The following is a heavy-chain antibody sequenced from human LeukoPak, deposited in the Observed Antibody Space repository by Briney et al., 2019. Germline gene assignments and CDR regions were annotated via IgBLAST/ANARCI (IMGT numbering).Heavy chain of an antibody. J-gene: IGHJ4*02. CDR2: IWYGGSNK. V-gene: IGHV3-30*02. CDR3: AKALLARDPGGLDY. D-gene: IGHD3-10*01. Sequence: PGGSLRLSCVASGFTFSSCSMNWVRQAPGKGLEWVAVIWYGGSNKYYADSVKGRFTISRDNSKNTLYLQMNSLRAEDTAVYYCAKALLARDPGGLDYWGQGTLVTVSS. CDR1: GFTFSSCS.